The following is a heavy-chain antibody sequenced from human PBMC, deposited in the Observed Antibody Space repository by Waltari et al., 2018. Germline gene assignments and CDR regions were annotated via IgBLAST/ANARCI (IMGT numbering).Heavy chain of an antibody. J-gene: IGHJ4*02. CDR2: VYPGDSDT. Sequence: EVQLVQSGAEVMKPGESLKISWTGSGYSFTNYWIAWVRQMPGKGLEGMGLVYPGDSDTRYSPSFQGQVTVSADKSISTAYLQWSSLKASDTAMYFCARLTGSGGNFFDYWGQGSLVTVSS. D-gene: IGHD3-10*01. CDR1: GYSFTNYW. CDR3: ARLTGSGGNFFDY. V-gene: IGHV5-51*01.